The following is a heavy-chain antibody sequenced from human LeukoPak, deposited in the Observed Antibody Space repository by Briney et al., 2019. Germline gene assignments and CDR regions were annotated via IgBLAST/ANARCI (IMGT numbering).Heavy chain of an antibody. Sequence: SETLSLTCTVSGGSISGSSYYWGWIRQPPGKGLEWIGSMYYSGSTYYNPSLKSRVTISVDTSKNQFSLKLSSVTAADTAVYYCARHSSSWYYVDYWGQGTLVTVSS. J-gene: IGHJ4*02. V-gene: IGHV4-39*01. CDR1: GGSISGSSYY. D-gene: IGHD6-13*01. CDR3: ARHSSSWYYVDY. CDR2: MYYSGST.